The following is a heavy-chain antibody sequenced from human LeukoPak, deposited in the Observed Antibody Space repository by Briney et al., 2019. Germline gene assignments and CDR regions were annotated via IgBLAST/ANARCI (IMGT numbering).Heavy chain of an antibody. D-gene: IGHD2-15*01. V-gene: IGHV4-34*01. Sequence: SETLSLTCAVYGGSFSGYYWSWIRQPPGKWLEWIGEINHSGSTNYNPSLKSRVTISVDTSKNQFSLKLSSVTAADTAVYYRPRTAYDIVVVVAATPFDYWGQGTLVTVSS. CDR1: GGSFSGYY. J-gene: IGHJ4*02. CDR2: INHSGST. CDR3: PRTAYDIVVVVAATPFDY.